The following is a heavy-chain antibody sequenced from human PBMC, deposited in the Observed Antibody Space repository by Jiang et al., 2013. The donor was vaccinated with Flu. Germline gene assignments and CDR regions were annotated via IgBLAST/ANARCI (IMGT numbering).Heavy chain of an antibody. CDR3: TRDWGGLDV. Sequence: RQSPSRGLEWLGRTYYRSKWYSDYAMSVKSRITVNPDTSKNQFSLQLNSMTPEDAAVYYCTRDWGGLDVWGQGTTVTVSS. D-gene: IGHD3-16*01. J-gene: IGHJ6*02. CDR2: TYYRSKWYS. V-gene: IGHV6-1*01.